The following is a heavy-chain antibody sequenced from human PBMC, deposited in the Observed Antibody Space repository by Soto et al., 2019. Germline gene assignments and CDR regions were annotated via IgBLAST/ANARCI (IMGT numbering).Heavy chain of an antibody. V-gene: IGHV4-59*01. CDR2: FYCRGST. CDR1: GGSISSYY. D-gene: IGHD3-22*01. CDR3: ASSPDSSGYFFGPGAYYFDY. J-gene: IGHJ4*02. Sequence: SETLSLTCTVSGGSISSYYWSWIRQPPGKGLEWIGYFYCRGSTNYNPSLKSRVTISVDTSKNQFSLKLSSVTAADTAVYYCASSPDSSGYFFGPGAYYFDYWGQGTLVTVSS.